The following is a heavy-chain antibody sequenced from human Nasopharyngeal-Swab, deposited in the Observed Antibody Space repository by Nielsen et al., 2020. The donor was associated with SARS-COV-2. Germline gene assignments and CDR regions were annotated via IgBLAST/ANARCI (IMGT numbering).Heavy chain of an antibody. Sequence: GESLKISCAASGFTFSTYAMTWVRQAPGKGLEWVSTIDAGGANTFYTNSVEGRFTISRDNSRNTLFLQMSSLRAEDTAVYYCAKVARGVYNYMDVWGKGTTVTVSS. CDR2: IDAGGANT. V-gene: IGHV3-23*01. CDR3: AKVARGVYNYMDV. D-gene: IGHD2-8*01. CDR1: GFTFSTYA. J-gene: IGHJ6*03.